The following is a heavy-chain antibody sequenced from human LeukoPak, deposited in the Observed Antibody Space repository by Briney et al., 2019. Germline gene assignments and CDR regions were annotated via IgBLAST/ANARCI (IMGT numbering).Heavy chain of an antibody. CDR2: IYYSGRT. J-gene: IGHJ4*02. Sequence: SETLSLTCSVSGGSISGSSYYWGWIRQPPGKGLEWIGSIYYSGRTYYNSSLKSRVTISVDTSKNQFSLKLSPVTAADTVVYYCARLAVAGIKDYWGQGTLVTVSS. V-gene: IGHV4-39*01. CDR3: ARLAVAGIKDY. D-gene: IGHD6-19*01. CDR1: GGSISGSSYY.